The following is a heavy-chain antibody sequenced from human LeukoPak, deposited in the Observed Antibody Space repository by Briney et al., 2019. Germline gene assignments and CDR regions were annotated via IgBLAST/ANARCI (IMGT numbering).Heavy chain of an antibody. V-gene: IGHV3-23*01. J-gene: IGHJ4*02. Sequence: GGSLRLSCAASGFTFSSYSMNWVRQAPGRGLEWVSSISGSGASTYYADSVKGRFTISRDNSRNTLYLQMSSLRAEDTAVYYCAKEPLSCSGGSCYSVFDYWGQGTLVTVSS. D-gene: IGHD2-15*01. CDR1: GFTFSSYS. CDR3: AKEPLSCSGGSCYSVFDY. CDR2: ISGSGAST.